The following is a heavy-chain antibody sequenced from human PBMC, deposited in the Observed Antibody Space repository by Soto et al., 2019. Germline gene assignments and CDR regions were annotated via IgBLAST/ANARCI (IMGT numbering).Heavy chain of an antibody. D-gene: IGHD3-22*01. CDR3: TTEAYDNSGSLAFDI. V-gene: IGHV4-61*05. CDR2: IFHTGTT. Sequence: SETLSLTCTVSGGSVDSNRDYWAWIRQPPGKGLEWIGYIFHTGTTSYNPSLKGRVTLSVDPSQSQFSLKLNSVTAADTAVYYCTTEAYDNSGSLAFDIWGPGTLVTVSS. CDR1: GGSVDSNRDY. J-gene: IGHJ3*02.